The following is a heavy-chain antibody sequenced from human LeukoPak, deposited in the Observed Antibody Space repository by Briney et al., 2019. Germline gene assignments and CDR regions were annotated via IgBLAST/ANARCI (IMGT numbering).Heavy chain of an antibody. V-gene: IGHV3-30*18. J-gene: IGHJ4*02. Sequence: GGSLRLSCAASGFTFSSYGMHWVRQAPGKGLEWVAVISYDGSNKYYADSVKGRFTISRDNSKNTLYLQMNSLRAEDTAVYYCAKETIPYSGGWDPSLDYWGQGTLVTVSS. CDR1: GFTFSSYG. CDR2: ISYDGSNK. CDR3: AKETIPYSGGWDPSLDY. D-gene: IGHD6-19*01.